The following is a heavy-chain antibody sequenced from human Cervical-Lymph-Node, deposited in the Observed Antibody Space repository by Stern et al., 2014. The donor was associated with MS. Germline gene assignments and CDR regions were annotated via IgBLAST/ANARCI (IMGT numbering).Heavy chain of an antibody. CDR1: GDTFINFG. V-gene: IGHV1-69*01. Sequence: VQLVESGAEVKKPGSSVKVSCTASGDTFINFGISWVRQAPGQGLEWMGGFSPLFGTTEYVEKFQGRLTINADESATTVYMELSSLRSEDTAVYYCARDNDDNGMDVWGQGTTVIVSS. D-gene: IGHD1-1*01. J-gene: IGHJ6*02. CDR2: FSPLFGTT. CDR3: ARDNDDNGMDV.